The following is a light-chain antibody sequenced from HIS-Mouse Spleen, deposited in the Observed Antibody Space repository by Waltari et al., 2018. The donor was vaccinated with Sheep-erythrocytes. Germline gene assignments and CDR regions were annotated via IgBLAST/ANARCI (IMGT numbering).Light chain of an antibody. CDR3: QQYYSTLT. J-gene: IGKJ4*02. CDR2: WAS. Sequence: DIVLTQPPDSLAVSLGERATINCKSSQSVLYSSNNKNYFAWYQQKPGQPPKLLIYWASTQESWVPVRFSGGESGTDFTLTISSLQAEDVAVYSCQQYYSTLTFGGRTKVEIK. V-gene: IGKV4-1*01. CDR1: QSVLYSSNNKNY.